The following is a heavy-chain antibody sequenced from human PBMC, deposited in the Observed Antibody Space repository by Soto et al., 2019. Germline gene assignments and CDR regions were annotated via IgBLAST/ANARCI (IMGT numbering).Heavy chain of an antibody. J-gene: IGHJ4*02. D-gene: IGHD6-19*01. CDR2: ISGSGSST. CDR3: AKGSSSRIAVAGIFDY. CDR1: GFTFSSYA. V-gene: IGHV3-23*01. Sequence: GGSLRLSCAASGFTFSSYAMSWVRQAPGKGLEWVSAISGSGSSTYYADSVKGRFTISRDNSKNTLYLQMNSLRAEDTAVYYCAKGSSSRIAVAGIFDYWGQGTLVTVSS.